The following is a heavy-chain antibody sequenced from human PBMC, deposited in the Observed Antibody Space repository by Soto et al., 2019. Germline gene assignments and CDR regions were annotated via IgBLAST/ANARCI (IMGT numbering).Heavy chain of an antibody. D-gene: IGHD5-12*01. Sequence: QVQLVQSGAEVRQPASSVKVSCKTSGGTFSSYAISWVRQAPGQGLEWMGGIVPIVDTSTYAQKFQGRVTITADESTSTVYMELSSLRSDDTGVYYCVRVVAIPGYPDNWGQGTLVTASS. CDR3: VRVVAIPGYPDN. CDR1: GGTFSSYA. V-gene: IGHV1-69*12. J-gene: IGHJ4*02. CDR2: IVPIVDTS.